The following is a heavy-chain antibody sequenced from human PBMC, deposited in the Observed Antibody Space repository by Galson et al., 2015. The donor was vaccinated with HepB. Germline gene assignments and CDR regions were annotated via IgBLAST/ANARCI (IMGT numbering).Heavy chain of an antibody. CDR1: GDSVSRNSAS. CDR3: ARAYCGVDCSYFGY. Sequence: CAISGDSVSRNSASWNWIRQSPSRGLEWLGRTYYRSKWYNDYAVSVKSRISINRDTSKNQFSLQLNSVTPEDTAVYYCARAYCGVDCSYFGYWGQGTLVTVSP. D-gene: IGHD2-21*01. CDR2: TYYRSKWYN. V-gene: IGHV6-1*01. J-gene: IGHJ4*02.